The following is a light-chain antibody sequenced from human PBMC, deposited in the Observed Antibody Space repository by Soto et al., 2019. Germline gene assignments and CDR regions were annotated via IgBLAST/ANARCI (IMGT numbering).Light chain of an antibody. CDR1: NSDVGGSKY. CDR3: TSSTGSSLVYV. Sequence: QSVPTQPASVSGSPGQSITISCTGTNSDVGGSKYVSWFQQHPGKAPKLMIYEVSSRPSGISNRFSGSKSGNTASLTISGLQAEDEGDYYCTSSTGSSLVYVFGTGTKVTVL. J-gene: IGLJ1*01. CDR2: EVS. V-gene: IGLV2-14*01.